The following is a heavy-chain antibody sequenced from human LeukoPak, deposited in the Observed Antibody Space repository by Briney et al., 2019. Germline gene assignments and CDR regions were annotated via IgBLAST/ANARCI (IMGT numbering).Heavy chain of an antibody. D-gene: IGHD5-24*01. V-gene: IGHV3-66*01. CDR3: ARGASRDGSGY. CDR2: IYSGGGT. Sequence: PGGSLRLSCAASGFTVSSNYMTWVRQAPGKGLEWVSVIYSGGGTYYADSVKGRFTISRDNSKNTLYLQMNSLRAEDTAVYYCARGASRDGSGYWGQGTLVTVSP. CDR1: GFTVSSNY. J-gene: IGHJ4*02.